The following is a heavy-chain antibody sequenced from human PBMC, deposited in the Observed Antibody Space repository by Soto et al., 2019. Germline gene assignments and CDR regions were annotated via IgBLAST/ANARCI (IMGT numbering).Heavy chain of an antibody. Sequence: QLQLQESGPGLVKPSETLSLTCTVSGGSISSSSYYWGWIRQPPGKGLEWIGSIYYSGSNYYNLYFKSRVTISVDTSQNQCSLKLSSVTAADTAVYYCARQYLFEAAAHYFDYLGQGTLVTVSS. J-gene: IGHJ4*02. CDR2: IYYSGSN. CDR3: ARQYLFEAAAHYFDY. CDR1: GGSISSSSYY. V-gene: IGHV4-39*01. D-gene: IGHD2-21*01.